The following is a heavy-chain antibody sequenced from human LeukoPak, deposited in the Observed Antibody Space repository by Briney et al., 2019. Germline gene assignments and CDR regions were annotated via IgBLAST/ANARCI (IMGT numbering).Heavy chain of an antibody. V-gene: IGHV4-34*01. D-gene: IGHD3-22*01. J-gene: IGHJ6*03. CDR3: ARNRSGYYYNYYYYMDV. Sequence: SETLSLTCAVYGGSFSGYYWSWIRQPPGKGLEWIGEINHSGSTNYNPSLKSRVTISVDTSKKQFSLKLSSGTAADTAVYYCARNRSGYYYNYYYYMDVWGKGTTVTVSS. CDR2: INHSGST. CDR1: GGSFSGYY.